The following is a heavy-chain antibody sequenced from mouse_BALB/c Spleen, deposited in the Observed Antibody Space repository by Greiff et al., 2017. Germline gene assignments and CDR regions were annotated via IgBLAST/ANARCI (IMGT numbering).Heavy chain of an antibody. Sequence: DVQLVESGPSLVKPSQTLSLTCSVTGDSITSGYWNWIRKFPGNKLEYMGYISYSGSTYYNPSLKSRISITRDTSKNQYYLQLNSVTTEDTATYYCARSRGSSYEWYFDVWGAGTTVTVSS. V-gene: IGHV3-8*02. CDR2: ISYSGST. CDR3: ARSRGSSYEWYFDV. D-gene: IGHD1-1*01. J-gene: IGHJ1*01. CDR1: GDSITSGY.